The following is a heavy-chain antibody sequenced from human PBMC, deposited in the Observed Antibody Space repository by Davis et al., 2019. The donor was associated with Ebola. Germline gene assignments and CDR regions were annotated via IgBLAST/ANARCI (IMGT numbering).Heavy chain of an antibody. CDR3: ARDSSDSSSWGYYYYGMDV. CDR1: GGSIISSSSY. D-gene: IGHD6-13*01. Sequence: SETLSLTCTVSGGSIISSSSYWGWIRQPPRKGLEWIGSIYYSGSTNYNPSLKSRVTISVDTSKNQFSLKLSSVTAADTAVYYCARDSSDSSSWGYYYYGMDVWGKGTTVTVSS. J-gene: IGHJ6*04. CDR2: IYYSGST. V-gene: IGHV4-39*07.